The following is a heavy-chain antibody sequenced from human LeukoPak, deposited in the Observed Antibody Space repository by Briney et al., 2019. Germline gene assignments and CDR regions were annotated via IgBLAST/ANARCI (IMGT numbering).Heavy chain of an antibody. CDR2: IYYSGST. J-gene: IGHJ6*03. CDR3: ARETSQKGAHYMDV. D-gene: IGHD3-16*01. V-gene: IGHV4-59*01. Sequence: GSLRLSCATSGFIFSNYWMSWVRQAPGKGLEWIGYIYYSGSTNYNPSLKSRVTISVDTSKNQFSLKLSSVTAADTAVYYCARETSQKGAHYMDVWGKGTTVTISS. CDR1: GFIFSNYW.